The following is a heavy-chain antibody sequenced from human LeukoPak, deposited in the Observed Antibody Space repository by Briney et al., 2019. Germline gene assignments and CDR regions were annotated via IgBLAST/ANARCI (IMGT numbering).Heavy chain of an antibody. V-gene: IGHV5-51*01. D-gene: IGHD4-23*01. CDR1: GYTFSNYW. CDR2: INPVDSDT. Sequence: RGESLKISCKGSGYTFSNYWIAWVRQMPGEGLEWMGIINPVDSDTRYSPSFQGQVTISADKSISTAYLQWSSLKASDTAMYYCARRLRWYNFDYWGQGTLVTVSS. J-gene: IGHJ4*02. CDR3: ARRLRWYNFDY.